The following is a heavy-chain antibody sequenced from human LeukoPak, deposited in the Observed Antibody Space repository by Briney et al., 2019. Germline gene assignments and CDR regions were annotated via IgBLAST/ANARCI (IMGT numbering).Heavy chain of an antibody. J-gene: IGHJ4*02. D-gene: IGHD4-17*01. V-gene: IGHV1-2*02. CDR2: INPHSGDT. Sequence: ASVKVSCKASGYTFTVYHIHWVRQAPGQGLEWMGWINPHSGDTDSAQKFQGRVAVTRDTSITTAYMDLSRLTSDDTAVYYCAGANGGGAYYPFDYWGQGALVTVSS. CDR3: AGANGGGAYYPFDY. CDR1: GYTFTVYH.